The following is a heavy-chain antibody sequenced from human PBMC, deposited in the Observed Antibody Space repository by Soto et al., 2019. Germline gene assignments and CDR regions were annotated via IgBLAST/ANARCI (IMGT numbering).Heavy chain of an antibody. CDR1: GFTFRSYV. CDR2: TSYDGSNK. Sequence: QVQLVESGGGVVQPGASLRLSCVGSGFTFRSYVIHWVRQAPGKGLEWVALTSYDGSNKYYDDSVKGRFTISRDNSRNTVDLHMDSLRHEDTALYYCARWGTTGGLDVWGQGTLVSVSS. V-gene: IGHV3-30*19. J-gene: IGHJ4*02. CDR3: ARWGTTGGLDV. D-gene: IGHD3-16*01.